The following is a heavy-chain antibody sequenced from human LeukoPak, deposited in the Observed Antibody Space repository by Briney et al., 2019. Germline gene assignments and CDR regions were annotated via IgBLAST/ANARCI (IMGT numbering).Heavy chain of an antibody. V-gene: IGHV4-59*01. CDR1: GGSIIGSY. D-gene: IGHD1-26*01. CDR2: IYSTGNT. J-gene: IGHJ4*02. Sequence: SETLSLTCTVSGGSIIGSYWNWARLSPGKGLEWIRYIYSTGNTKYTPSLTSRVTISIDTSRGQFSLKLTSVTAADTAVYYCAKMSGTYSYFDDWGQGTLVTVSS. CDR3: AKMSGTYSYFDD.